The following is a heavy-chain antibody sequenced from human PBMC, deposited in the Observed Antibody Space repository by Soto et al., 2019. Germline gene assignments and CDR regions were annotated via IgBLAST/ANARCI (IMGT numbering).Heavy chain of an antibody. V-gene: IGHV3-21*01. Sequence: GGSLRLSCAASGFTFRSFTMNWVRQAPGKGLEWVSTISSNSAYIYYTDALRGRFTISRDNAENSLHLQMNSLRAEDTAVYYCTRDASRDSSARGWFDPWGPGTLVTVSS. J-gene: IGHJ5*02. CDR1: GFTFRSFT. CDR3: TRDASRDSSARGWFDP. CDR2: ISSNSAYI. D-gene: IGHD6-13*01.